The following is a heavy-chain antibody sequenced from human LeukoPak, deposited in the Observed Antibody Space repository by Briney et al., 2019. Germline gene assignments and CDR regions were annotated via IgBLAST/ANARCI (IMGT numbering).Heavy chain of an antibody. D-gene: IGHD3-10*01. Sequence: GGSLRLSCAASGFTFRDYTMNWVRQAPGKGLEWVAVISYDGSNKYYADSVKGRFTISRDNSKNTLYLQMNSLRAEDTAVYYCAKSTYYGSGRPDAFDIWGQGTMVTVSS. CDR2: ISYDGSNK. CDR1: GFTFRDYT. V-gene: IGHV3-30*18. CDR3: AKSTYYGSGRPDAFDI. J-gene: IGHJ3*02.